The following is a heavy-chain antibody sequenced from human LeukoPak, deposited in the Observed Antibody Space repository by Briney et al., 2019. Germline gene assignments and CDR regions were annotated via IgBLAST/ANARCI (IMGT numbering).Heavy chain of an antibody. CDR3: AKVRRDGYNPFDY. CDR2: ISGSGGST. D-gene: IGHD5-12*01. V-gene: IGHV3-23*01. Sequence: PGGSLRLSCAASGFTFSSYAMSWVRQAPGKGLEWVSAISGSGGSTYYADSVKGRSTISRDNSKNTLYLQMNSLRAEDTAVYYCAKVRRDGYNPFDYWGQGTLVTVSS. CDR1: GFTFSSYA. J-gene: IGHJ4*02.